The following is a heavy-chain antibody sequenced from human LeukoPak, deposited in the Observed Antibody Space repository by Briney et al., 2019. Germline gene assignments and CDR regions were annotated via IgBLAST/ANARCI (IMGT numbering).Heavy chain of an antibody. J-gene: IGHJ4*02. V-gene: IGHV4-59*12. CDR3: ARRLYNWNSPWYY. D-gene: IGHD1-7*01. CDR1: GGSIRSYY. Sequence: PSETLSLTCTVSGGSIRSYYWSWIRQPPGKGLEWIAYIYYSGSTNYNPSLKSRVTISVDTSKNQFSLKLSSVTAADTAVYYCARRLYNWNSPWYYWGQGTLVTVSS. CDR2: IYYSGST.